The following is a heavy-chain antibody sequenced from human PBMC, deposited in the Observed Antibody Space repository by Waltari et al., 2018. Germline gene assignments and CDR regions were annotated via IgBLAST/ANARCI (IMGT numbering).Heavy chain of an antibody. Sequence: QVQLQQWGAGLLKPSETLSLTCAVYGGSFSGYYWSWIRQPPGKGLEWIGEINHSGSTNYNPSLKSRVTISVDTSKNQFSLKLSSVTAADTAVYYCAIFSDPTVTTRLDAFDIWGQGTMVTVSS. CDR3: AIFSDPTVTTRLDAFDI. V-gene: IGHV4-34*01. CDR2: INHSGST. CDR1: GGSFSGYY. J-gene: IGHJ3*02. D-gene: IGHD4-17*01.